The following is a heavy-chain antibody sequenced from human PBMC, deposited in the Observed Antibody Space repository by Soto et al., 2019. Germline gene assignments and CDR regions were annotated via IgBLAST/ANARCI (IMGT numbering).Heavy chain of an antibody. CDR2: ISSSSSTI. J-gene: IGHJ6*02. CDR1: GFTFSSYS. D-gene: IGHD2-2*01. V-gene: IGHV3-48*01. Sequence: EVQLVESGGGLVQPGGSLRLSCAASGFTFSSYSMNWVRQAPGKGLEWVSYISSSSSTIYYADSVKGRFTISRDNAKNSLYLQMNSLRAQDTAVYYCARDNVGDIVVVPATRPPYYYYGMDVWGQGTTVTVSS. CDR3: ARDNVGDIVVVPATRPPYYYYGMDV.